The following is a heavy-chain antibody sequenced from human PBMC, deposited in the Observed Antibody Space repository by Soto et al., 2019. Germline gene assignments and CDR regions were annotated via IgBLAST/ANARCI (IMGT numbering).Heavy chain of an antibody. CDR3: ARGRGGLHRTAELHS. CDR1: GGSFSGHY. J-gene: IGHJ4*02. CDR2: VSPGGST. V-gene: IGHV4-34*01. D-gene: IGHD7-27*01. Sequence: QVQLQQWGAGLLKPSETLSLTRAVYGGSFSGHYWTWIRQPPGKGLEWIGEVSPGGSTNYNSSLKSRVTVSGDTSKNQFSLKLTSVTAADTGVYYCARGRGGLHRTAELHSWGQGTLVTVSS.